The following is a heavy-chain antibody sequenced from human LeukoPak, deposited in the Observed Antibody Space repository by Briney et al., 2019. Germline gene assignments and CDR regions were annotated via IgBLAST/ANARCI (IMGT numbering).Heavy chain of an antibody. Sequence: GRSLRLSCAASEFTFSNFDMHWVRQAPGKGLEWVAVISYDGSNKYFADSVKGRFTISRDNSKNTLYLQMNSLRAEDTAVYFCAKEFCGGDCYSGNIDAFDIGGQGTMVTVSS. CDR2: ISYDGSNK. D-gene: IGHD2-21*02. J-gene: IGHJ3*02. CDR1: EFTFSNFD. V-gene: IGHV3-30*18. CDR3: AKEFCGGDCYSGNIDAFDI.